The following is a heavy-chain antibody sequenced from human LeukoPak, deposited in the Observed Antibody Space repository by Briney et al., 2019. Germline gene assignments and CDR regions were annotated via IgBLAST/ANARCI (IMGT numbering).Heavy chain of an antibody. D-gene: IGHD5-18*01. Sequence: GGSLRLSCAASGFTVSSNSMSWVRQAPGKGLEWVSVIYSGGRTYYVDSVKGRFTISRDNSKNIVYLQMNSLRAEDTAVYYCARPDNYGYYFEYWGQGTLVTVSS. CDR2: IYSGGRT. CDR1: GFTVSSNS. J-gene: IGHJ4*02. CDR3: ARPDNYGYYFEY. V-gene: IGHV3-53*01.